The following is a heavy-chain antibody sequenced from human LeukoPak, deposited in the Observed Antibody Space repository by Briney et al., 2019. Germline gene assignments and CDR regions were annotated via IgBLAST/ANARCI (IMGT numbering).Heavy chain of an antibody. CDR3: AELGITMIGGV. CDR2: IYSGDTT. CDR1: GFTVSSKY. J-gene: IGHJ6*04. V-gene: IGHV3-53*01. Sequence: PGGSLRLSCAASGFTVSSKYMSWVRQAPGKGLEWVSVIYSGDTTYYADSVKGRFTISRDNSKNTLYLQMNSLRAEDTAVYYCAELGITMIGGVWGKGTTVTISS. D-gene: IGHD3-10*02.